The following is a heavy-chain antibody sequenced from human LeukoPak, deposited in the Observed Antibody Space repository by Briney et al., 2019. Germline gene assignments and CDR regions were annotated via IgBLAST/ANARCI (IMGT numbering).Heavy chain of an antibody. Sequence: ASVKVSCKASGYTFTSYYMHWVRQAPGQGLEWMGIINPSGGSTSYAQKFQGRVTMTRDTSTSTVYMELSSLRSEDTAVYYCARVSNYYGSGSPLRYWGQGTLVTVSS. CDR3: ARVSNYYGSGSPLRY. CDR2: INPSGGST. J-gene: IGHJ4*02. CDR1: GYTFTSYY. D-gene: IGHD3-10*01. V-gene: IGHV1-46*01.